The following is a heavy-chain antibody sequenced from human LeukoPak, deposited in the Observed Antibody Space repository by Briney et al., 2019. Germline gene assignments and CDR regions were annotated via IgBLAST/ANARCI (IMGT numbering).Heavy chain of an antibody. CDR3: AGEGRMGYYGSGSPD. V-gene: IGHV1-18*01. CDR2: IGAYNGNT. J-gene: IGHJ4*02. Sequence: GASVKVSCKASGYTFTSYGISWVRQAPGQGLEWMGWIGAYNGNTNYAQKLQGRVTMTTDTSTSTAYMELRSLRSDDTAVYYCAGEGRMGYYGSGSPDWGQGTLVTVSS. CDR1: GYTFTSYG. D-gene: IGHD3-10*01.